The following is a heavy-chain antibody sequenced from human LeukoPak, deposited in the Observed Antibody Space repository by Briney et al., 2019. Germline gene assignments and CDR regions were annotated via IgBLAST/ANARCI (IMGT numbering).Heavy chain of an antibody. Sequence: ASVKVSCKASGYTFIGYYMHWVRQAPGQGLEWMGWINPNSGGTNYAQKFQGRVTMTRDTSISTAYMELSRLRSDDTAVYYCARVSTVTTYFDYWGQGTLVTVSS. CDR2: INPNSGGT. D-gene: IGHD4-17*01. CDR3: ARVSTVTTYFDY. J-gene: IGHJ4*02. CDR1: GYTFIGYY. V-gene: IGHV1-2*02.